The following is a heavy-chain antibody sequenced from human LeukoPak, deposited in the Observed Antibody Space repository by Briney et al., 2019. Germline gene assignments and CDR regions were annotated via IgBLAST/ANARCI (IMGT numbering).Heavy chain of an antibody. J-gene: IGHJ3*02. V-gene: IGHV4-34*01. CDR1: GGSFSVYY. Sequence: PSETLSLTCAVYGGSFSVYYWSWIRQPPGKGLEWIGEINHSGSTNYNPSLKSRVTISVDTSKNQFSLKLSSVTAADTAVYYCAREMERWFPFTGSDAFDIWGQGTMVTVSS. CDR3: AREMERWFPFTGSDAFDI. CDR2: INHSGST. D-gene: IGHD2-15*01.